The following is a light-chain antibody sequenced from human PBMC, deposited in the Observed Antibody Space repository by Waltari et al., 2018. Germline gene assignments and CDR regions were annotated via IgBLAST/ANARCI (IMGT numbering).Light chain of an antibody. CDR1: SSHIGHNY. CDR3: AAWDDSLSGLV. Sequence: QSVLTQPPSASGTPGQRVTIPCSGSSSHIGHNYVSWYQHLPGAAPKLLIFKNNQRPSGVPDRFSDSKSGTSASLAISGLRSEDEADYYCAAWDDSLSGLVFGGGTKLSVL. V-gene: IGLV1-47*01. CDR2: KNN. J-gene: IGLJ3*02.